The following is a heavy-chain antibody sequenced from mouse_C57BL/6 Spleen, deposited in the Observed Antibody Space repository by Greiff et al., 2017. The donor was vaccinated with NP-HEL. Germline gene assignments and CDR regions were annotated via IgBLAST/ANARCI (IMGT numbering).Heavy chain of an antibody. J-gene: IGHJ2*01. CDR2: IDPSDSET. CDR1: GYTFTSYW. CDR3: APLYPGNGRYFDY. D-gene: IGHD2-1*01. Sequence: VQLQQPGAELVRPGSSVKLSCKASGYTFTSYWMHWVKQRPIQGLEWIGNIDPSDSETHYNQKFKDKATLTVDKSSSTAYMQLSSLTSEDSAVYYCAPLYPGNGRYFDYGRQCTTLTVSS. V-gene: IGHV1-52*01.